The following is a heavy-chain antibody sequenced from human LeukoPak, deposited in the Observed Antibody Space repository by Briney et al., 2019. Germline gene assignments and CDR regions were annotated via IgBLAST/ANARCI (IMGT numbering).Heavy chain of an antibody. D-gene: IGHD1-1*01. Sequence: GGSLRLSCAASGFTFSSYSMNWVRQAPGKGLEWVSSISSSSSYIYYADSVKGRFTISRDNSKNTLYLQMNSLRAEDTAVYYCAKVGDHGGYAFDIWGQGTMVTVSS. CDR1: GFTFSSYS. V-gene: IGHV3-21*04. CDR3: AKVGDHGGYAFDI. J-gene: IGHJ3*02. CDR2: ISSSSSYI.